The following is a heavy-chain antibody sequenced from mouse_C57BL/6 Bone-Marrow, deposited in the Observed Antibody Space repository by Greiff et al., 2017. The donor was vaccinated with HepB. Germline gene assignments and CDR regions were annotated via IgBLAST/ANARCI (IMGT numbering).Heavy chain of an antibody. D-gene: IGHD2-4*01. CDR2: INPGSGGT. V-gene: IGHV1-54*01. Sequence: VQLVESGAELVRPGTSVKVSCKASGYAFTNYLIEWVKQRPGQGLEWIGVINPGSGGTNYNEKFKGKATLTADKSSSTAYMQLSSLTSEDSAVYFCARGIYYDYDGFAYWGQGTLVTVSA. J-gene: IGHJ3*01. CDR1: GYAFTNYL. CDR3: ARGIYYDYDGFAY.